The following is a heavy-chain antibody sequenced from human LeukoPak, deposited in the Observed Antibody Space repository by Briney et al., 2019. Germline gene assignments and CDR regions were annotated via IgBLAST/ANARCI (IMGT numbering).Heavy chain of an antibody. D-gene: IGHD3-10*01. Sequence: GASVKVSCKASGYTFTTYYMHWVRQAPGQGLEWMGIIDPSDGGTTYAQKFQGRATMTRDTSTSTVYMELSSLRSDDTAVYYCASLGSGSSPIIDFDYWGQGTLVTVSS. CDR3: ASLGSGSSPIIDFDY. CDR2: IDPSDGGT. J-gene: IGHJ4*02. CDR1: GYTFTTYY. V-gene: IGHV1-46*01.